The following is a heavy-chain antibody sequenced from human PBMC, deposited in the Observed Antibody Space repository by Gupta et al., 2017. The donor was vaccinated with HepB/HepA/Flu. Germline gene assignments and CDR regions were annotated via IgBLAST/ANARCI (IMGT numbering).Heavy chain of an antibody. D-gene: IGHD6-6*01. CDR1: GGSISSYY. Sequence: QVQLQESGPGLVKPSETLSLTCTVSGGSISSYYWSWIRQPPGKGLEWIGYVYYSGSTNYNPSLKSRVTISVDTSKNQCSLKLSSVTAAETAVYYCAIGLVAGRQWRYAFEIWGQGTRVTVSS. J-gene: IGHJ3*02. CDR2: VYYSGST. V-gene: IGHV4-59*01. CDR3: AIGLVAGRQWRYAFEI.